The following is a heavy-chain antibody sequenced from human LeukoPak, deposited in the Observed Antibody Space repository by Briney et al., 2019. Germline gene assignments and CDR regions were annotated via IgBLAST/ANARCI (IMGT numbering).Heavy chain of an antibody. CDR1: GGSFSGYY. CDR3: ARRVATKPKYCFDS. Sequence: SETLSLTCAVYGGSFSGYYWNWIRQPPGKGLEWIGEITHSGSTNYKPSLKSRVTISEDTSKNQFSLRLSSLTAADTAVYYCARRVATKPKYCFDSWGQGTLVTVSS. D-gene: IGHD5-24*01. J-gene: IGHJ4*02. V-gene: IGHV4-34*01. CDR2: ITHSGST.